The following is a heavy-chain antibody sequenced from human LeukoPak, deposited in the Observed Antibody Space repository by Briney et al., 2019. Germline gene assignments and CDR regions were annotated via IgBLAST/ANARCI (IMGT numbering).Heavy chain of an antibody. D-gene: IGHD3-3*01. V-gene: IGHV1-69*13. CDR3: ASLSGFGVVISDFDY. CDR1: GGTFSSYA. Sequence: SVKVSCKASGGTFSSYAISGVRQAPGQGLEWMGGIIPIFGTANYAQKFQGRVTITADESTSTAYMELSSLRSEDTAVYYCASLSGFGVVISDFDYWGQGTLVTVSS. J-gene: IGHJ4*02. CDR2: IIPIFGTA.